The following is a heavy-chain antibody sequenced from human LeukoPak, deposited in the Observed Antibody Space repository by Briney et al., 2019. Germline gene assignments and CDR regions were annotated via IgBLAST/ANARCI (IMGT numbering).Heavy chain of an antibody. Sequence: PGGSLRLSCAASGFTFSSYAMSWVRQAPGKGLEWVSVISGSGGTTYYADSVKGRFTISRDKSKNTLYLQMNSLRADDTAVYYCAKDDYSDYSPDYWGQGTLATVSS. D-gene: IGHD4-11*01. CDR1: GFTFSSYA. CDR3: AKDDYSDYSPDY. J-gene: IGHJ4*02. V-gene: IGHV3-23*01. CDR2: ISGSGGTT.